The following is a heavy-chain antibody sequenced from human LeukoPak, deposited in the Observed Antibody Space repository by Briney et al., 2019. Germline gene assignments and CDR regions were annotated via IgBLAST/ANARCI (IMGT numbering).Heavy chain of an antibody. D-gene: IGHD3-22*01. V-gene: IGHV1-46*01. J-gene: IGHJ4*02. CDR3: ARDGDYYDSSGYSPFDY. Sequence: ASAKVSCKASGYTFTSYYMHWVRQAPGQGLEWMGIINPSGGSTSYAQKFQGRVTMTRDTSTSTVYMELSSLRSEDTAVYYCARDGDYYDSSGYSPFDYWGQGTLVTVSS. CDR2: INPSGGST. CDR1: GYTFTSYY.